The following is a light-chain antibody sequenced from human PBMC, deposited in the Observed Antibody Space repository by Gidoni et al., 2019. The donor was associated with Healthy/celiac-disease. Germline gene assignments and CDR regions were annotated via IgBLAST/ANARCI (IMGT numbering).Light chain of an antibody. CDR2: AAS. Sequence: DIQMTQSPSSLSASVGDRVTITRRASQIISSYLNWYQQQPGTDPKLLIYAASSLQSGVPSRISGRGSGTDFSLTISSMQPEDFTTYYCRQRYGTPPWTFGQGTKVEIK. J-gene: IGKJ1*01. CDR1: QIISSY. CDR3: RQRYGTPPWT. V-gene: IGKV1-39*01.